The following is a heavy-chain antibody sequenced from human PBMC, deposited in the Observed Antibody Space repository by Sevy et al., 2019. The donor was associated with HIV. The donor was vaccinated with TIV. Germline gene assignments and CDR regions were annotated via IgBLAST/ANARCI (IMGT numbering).Heavy chain of an antibody. CDR2: IKSKTDGGIT. V-gene: IGHV3-15*01. CDR1: GFTFSNAW. J-gene: IGHJ4*02. Sequence: GGSLRLSCAASGFTFSNAWMSWVRQAPGKGLEWVGRIKSKTDGGITDYAAPVKGRFTISRDDSKNTLYLQMNSLKTEDTAVYYCTTDDYGDYGGLDYWGQRTLVTVSS. CDR3: TTDDYGDYGGLDY. D-gene: IGHD4-17*01.